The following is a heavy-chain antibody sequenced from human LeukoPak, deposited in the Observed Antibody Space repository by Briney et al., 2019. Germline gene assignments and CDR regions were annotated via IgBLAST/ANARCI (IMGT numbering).Heavy chain of an antibody. CDR1: GFTFSTHA. V-gene: IGHV3-23*01. J-gene: IGHJ4*02. CDR3: AKGQRGYSYVKLFDY. D-gene: IGHD5-18*01. Sequence: GGSLRLSCVVSGFTFSTHAMTWVRQAPGKGLERVSDISGPGGTTYYAASVKGRFTISRDNSKNTLYLQMNSLRAEDTAVYYCAKGQRGYSYVKLFDYWGQGTLVTVSS. CDR2: ISGPGGTT.